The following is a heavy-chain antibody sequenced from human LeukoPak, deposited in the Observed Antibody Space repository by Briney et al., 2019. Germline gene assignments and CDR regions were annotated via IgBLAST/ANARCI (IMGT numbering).Heavy chain of an antibody. Sequence: ASVKVSCKASGYTFTGYYMHWVRQAPGQGLGWMGWINPNSGGTNYAQKFQGRVTMTRDTSISTAYMELSRLRSDDTAVYYCARRVPAATYYYYGMDVWGQGTTVTVSS. J-gene: IGHJ6*02. CDR1: GYTFTGYY. D-gene: IGHD2-2*01. V-gene: IGHV1-2*02. CDR3: ARRVPAATYYYYGMDV. CDR2: INPNSGGT.